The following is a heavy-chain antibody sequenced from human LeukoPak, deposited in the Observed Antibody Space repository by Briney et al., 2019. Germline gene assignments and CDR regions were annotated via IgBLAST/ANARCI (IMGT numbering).Heavy chain of an antibody. J-gene: IGHJ4*02. D-gene: IGHD3-16*01. Sequence: GASVKVSCKASGYTFTGYYMHWVRQAPGQGLEWMGWINPNSGGTNYAQKFQGRVTMTRDTSISTAYMELSRLRSDDTAVYYCVSLDNPIMITFGGVRLDYWGQGTLVTVSS. V-gene: IGHV1-2*02. CDR3: VSLDNPIMITFGGVRLDY. CDR2: INPNSGGT. CDR1: GYTFTGYY.